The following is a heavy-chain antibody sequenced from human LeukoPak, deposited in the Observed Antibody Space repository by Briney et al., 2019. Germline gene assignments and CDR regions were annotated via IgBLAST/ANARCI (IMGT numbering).Heavy chain of an antibody. D-gene: IGHD2-2*01. CDR3: AREYCITTICYPSGGYYDY. Sequence: SETLSLTCTVSGGSISSYYWSWIRQPPGKGLEGIGYIYSTGNTNYNPSLTSRVTMSVDTSKNQFSLKLNSMTAADTAVYYCAREYCITTICYPSGGYYDYWGQGTLVTVSS. V-gene: IGHV4-59*12. J-gene: IGHJ4*02. CDR1: GGSISSYY. CDR2: IYSTGNT.